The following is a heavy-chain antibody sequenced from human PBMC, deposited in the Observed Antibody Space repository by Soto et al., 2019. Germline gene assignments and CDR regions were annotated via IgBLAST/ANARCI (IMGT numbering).Heavy chain of an antibody. CDR2: IYYSGST. V-gene: IGHV4-59*01. J-gene: IGHJ6*02. D-gene: IGHD3-10*01. CDR1: GGSIGRYY. CDR3: GSFSDGSGSPLMYV. Sequence: PSETLSLTCTVSGGSIGRYYWSWIRQPPGKGLEWIGYIYYSGSTNYNPSLKSRVTISVDTSKNQFSLKLSSVTAADTAVYYCGSFSDGSGSPLMYVCAQGTSVTVS.